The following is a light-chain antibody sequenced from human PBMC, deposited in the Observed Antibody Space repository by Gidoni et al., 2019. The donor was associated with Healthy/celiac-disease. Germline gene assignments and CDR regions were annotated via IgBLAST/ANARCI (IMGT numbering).Light chain of an antibody. Sequence: NFMLTQPHSVSESPGKTVTISCTGSSASIASNYVQWYQQRPGSAPTTVIYEDNQRPSGVPDRFSGSIDSSSNSASLTISGLKTEDEADYYCQSYDSSIYVVFGGGTKLTVL. CDR3: QSYDSSIYVV. CDR2: EDN. J-gene: IGLJ2*01. V-gene: IGLV6-57*02. CDR1: SASIASNY.